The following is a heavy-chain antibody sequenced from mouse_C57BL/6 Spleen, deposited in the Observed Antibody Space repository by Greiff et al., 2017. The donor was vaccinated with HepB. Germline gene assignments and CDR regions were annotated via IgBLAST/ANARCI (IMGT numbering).Heavy chain of an antibody. CDR2: IYPGDGDT. J-gene: IGHJ4*01. CDR3: TNSNYDGDY. V-gene: IGHV1-82*01. Sequence: VQLQQSGPELVKPGASVKISCKASGYAFSSSWMNWVKQRPGKGLEWIGRIYPGDGDTNYNGKFKDKATLTADKSSSTAYMQLSSLTSEDSAVYFATNSNYDGDYWGQGTSVTVSS. CDR1: GYAFSSSW. D-gene: IGHD2-5*01.